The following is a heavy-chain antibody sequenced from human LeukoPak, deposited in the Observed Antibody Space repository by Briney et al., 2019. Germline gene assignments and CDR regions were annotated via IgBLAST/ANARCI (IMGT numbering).Heavy chain of an antibody. CDR3: ARRSYSSPSLTY. V-gene: IGHV3-7*01. Sequence: GGSLRLSCAASGFTFSTYWMSWVRQAPGKGLEWVANIKQDGGEIYYVDSVKGRFTISRDNTKNSLYLQMNSLRAEDTAVYYCARRSYSSPSLTYWGQGTLVTVSS. CDR2: IKQDGGEI. D-gene: IGHD1-26*01. J-gene: IGHJ4*02. CDR1: GFTFSTYW.